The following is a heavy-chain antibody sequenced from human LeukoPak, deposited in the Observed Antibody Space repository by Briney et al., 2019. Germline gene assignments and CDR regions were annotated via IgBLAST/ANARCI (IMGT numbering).Heavy chain of an antibody. Sequence: SETLSLTCTVSGGSISSGGYYWSWIRQPPGKGLEWIGYIYHSGSTYYNPSLKSRVTISVDRSKNQFSLKLSSVTAADTAVYYCARALGATENWFDPWGQGTLVTVSS. D-gene: IGHD1-26*01. CDR3: ARALGATENWFDP. V-gene: IGHV4-30-2*01. J-gene: IGHJ5*02. CDR1: GGSISSGGYY. CDR2: IYHSGST.